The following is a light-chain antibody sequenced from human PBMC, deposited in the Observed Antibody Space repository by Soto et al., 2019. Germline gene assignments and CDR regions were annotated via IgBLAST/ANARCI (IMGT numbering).Light chain of an antibody. V-gene: IGKV1-39*01. CDR3: QQSYSTPHT. CDR2: AAS. CDR1: QSIISY. J-gene: IGKJ2*01. Sequence: DIQMTQSPSSLSASVGDRVTITCRASQSIISYLNWYQQKPGKAPKLLIYAASSLQSGVPSRFSGSGSGTEFTLTISSLQPEDVATYYCQQSYSTPHTFGQGTKLEI.